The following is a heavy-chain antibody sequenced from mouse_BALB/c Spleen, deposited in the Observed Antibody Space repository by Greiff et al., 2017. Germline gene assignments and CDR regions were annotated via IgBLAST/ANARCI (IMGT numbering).Heavy chain of an antibody. V-gene: IGHV14-3*02. CDR2: IDPASGNT. CDR1: GFNIKDTY. Sequence: EVQLQQSGAELVKPGASVKLSCTASGFNIKDTYMHWVKQRPEQGLEWIGRIDPASGNTKYDPKFQGKATITADTSSNTAYLQLSSLTSEDTAVYYCARDHYYGYDWYFDVWGAGTTVTVSS. CDR3: ARDHYYGYDWYFDV. D-gene: IGHD1-2*01. J-gene: IGHJ1*01.